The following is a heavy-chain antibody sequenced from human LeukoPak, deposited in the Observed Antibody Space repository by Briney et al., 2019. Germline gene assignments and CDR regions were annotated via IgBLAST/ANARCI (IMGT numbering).Heavy chain of an antibody. J-gene: IGHJ3*02. CDR2: IRRKAYGGTT. V-gene: IGHV3-49*04. CDR1: GFSFRTYG. CDR3: SRSPRYSNDAFDI. D-gene: IGHD3-10*01. Sequence: GGSLRLSCAASGFSFRTYGMNWVRQAPGKGLEWVGFIRRKAYGGTTEYAASVKGRITISRDDSKSIAYLQMNSLKTEDTAVYYCSRSPRYSNDAFDIWGQGTMVTVSS.